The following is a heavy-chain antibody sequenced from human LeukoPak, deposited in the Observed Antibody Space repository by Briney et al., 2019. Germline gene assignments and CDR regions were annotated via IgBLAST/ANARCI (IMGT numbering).Heavy chain of an antibody. CDR3: AKESQYSSSWIRRGWYYYYGMDV. D-gene: IGHD6-13*01. CDR1: GFTFSSYG. V-gene: IGHV3-30*02. CDR2: IRYDGSNK. J-gene: IGHJ6*02. Sequence: PGGSLRLSCAASGFTFSSYGMHWVRQAPGKGLEWVASIRYDGSNKYYADSVKGRFTISRDNSKNTLYLQMNSLRAEDTAVYYCAKESQYSSSWIRRGWYYYYGMDVWGQGATVTVSS.